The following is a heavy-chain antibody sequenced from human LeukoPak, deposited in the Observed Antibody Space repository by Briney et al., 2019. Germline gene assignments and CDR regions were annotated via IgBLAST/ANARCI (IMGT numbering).Heavy chain of an antibody. CDR2: ISYDGSNK. V-gene: IGHV3-30*18. Sequence: GGSLRLSCAAPGFTFSSYGMHWVRQAPGKGLEWVAVISYDGSNKYYADSVKGRFTIPRDNSKNTLYLQMNSLRAEDTAVYYCAKDSGSGPVDYWGQGTLVTVSS. D-gene: IGHD6-19*01. CDR3: AKDSGSGPVDY. J-gene: IGHJ4*02. CDR1: GFTFSSYG.